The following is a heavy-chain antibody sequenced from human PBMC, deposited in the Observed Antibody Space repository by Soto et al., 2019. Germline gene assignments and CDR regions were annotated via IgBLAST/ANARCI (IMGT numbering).Heavy chain of an antibody. V-gene: IGHV1-18*01. D-gene: IGHD2-15*01. J-gene: IGHJ4*02. CDR2: ISAYNGNT. CDR3: ARDYRVLCSRGSCYPDY. Sequence: QVQLVQSGAEGKKPGASVKGSCKASGYTFTSYGISWVRQAPGQGREWMGWISAYNGNTNYAQKLQGRDTMTTDNATSTDYMELRSVMSDDTTVCYCARDYRVLCSRGSCYPDYWGRGTLVTVST. CDR1: GYTFTSYG.